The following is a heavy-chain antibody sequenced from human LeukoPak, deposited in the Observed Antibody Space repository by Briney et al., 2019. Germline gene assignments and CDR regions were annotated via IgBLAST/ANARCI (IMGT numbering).Heavy chain of an antibody. CDR1: GYTLTELS. D-gene: IGHD2-2*02. CDR2: FDPEDGET. V-gene: IGHV1-24*01. J-gene: IGHJ3*02. Sequence: ASVKVSCKVSGYTLTELSMHWVRQAPGKGLEWVGGFDPEDGETIYAQKFQGRVTMTEDTSTDTAYMELSSLRSEDTAVYYCATSVVPAAIQLHGAFDIWGQGTMVTVSS. CDR3: ATSVVPAAIQLHGAFDI.